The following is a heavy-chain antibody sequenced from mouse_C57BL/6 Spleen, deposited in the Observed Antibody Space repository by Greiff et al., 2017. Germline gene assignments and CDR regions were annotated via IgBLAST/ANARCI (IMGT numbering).Heavy chain of an antibody. D-gene: IGHD1-2*01. CDR3: TPITTRFAY. Sequence: EVQLQQSGTVLARPGASVKMSCKTSGYTFTSYWMHWVKQRPGQGLEWIGAIYPGNSDTSYNQKFKGKAKLTAVTSASTAYMELSSLTNEDSAVYYCTPITTRFAYWGQGTLVTVSA. CDR1: GYTFTSYW. V-gene: IGHV1-5*01. J-gene: IGHJ3*01. CDR2: IYPGNSDT.